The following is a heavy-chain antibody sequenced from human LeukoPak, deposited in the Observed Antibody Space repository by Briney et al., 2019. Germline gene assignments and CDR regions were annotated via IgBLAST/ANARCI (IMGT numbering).Heavy chain of an antibody. CDR1: GFTFSTYS. CDR3: ARVGYSRGWYFDY. Sequence: PGGSLRLSCAASGFTFSTYSMNWVRQAPGKGLEWVSSISSTSSYIYYADSVKGRFTISRDNAQKSLYLQMNSLRAEDTAVYYCARVGYSRGWYFDYWGQGTLVTVSS. J-gene: IGHJ4*02. CDR2: ISSTSSYI. D-gene: IGHD6-19*01. V-gene: IGHV3-21*01.